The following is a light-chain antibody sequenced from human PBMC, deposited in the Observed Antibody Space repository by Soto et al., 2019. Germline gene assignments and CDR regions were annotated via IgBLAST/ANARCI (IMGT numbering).Light chain of an antibody. J-gene: IGKJ1*01. CDR1: ENVDIY. Sequence: TQSPATLSLSPGERATLSCRASENVDIYLAWYQQKPGQAPRLLIYGASTRATGIPARFSGSGSGTALTLTISSLQSEDFAIYFCQQFNNWPPDRTFGQGTKVEIK. CDR3: QQFNNWPPDRT. CDR2: GAS. V-gene: IGKV3-15*01.